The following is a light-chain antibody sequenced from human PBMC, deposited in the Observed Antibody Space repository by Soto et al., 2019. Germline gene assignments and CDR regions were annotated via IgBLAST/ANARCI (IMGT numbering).Light chain of an antibody. V-gene: IGKV3-15*01. CDR2: DVS. Sequence: ETVMTQSPATLSVSPGERATLSCRASQSARISLGWYQQKPGQAPRLLIYDVSTWATGVPARFSGSGSGTDFTVTISSQQSEDFAVYDCHQYNNWPPAFGQGTRLEIK. CDR1: QSARIS. CDR3: HQYNNWPPA. J-gene: IGKJ5*01.